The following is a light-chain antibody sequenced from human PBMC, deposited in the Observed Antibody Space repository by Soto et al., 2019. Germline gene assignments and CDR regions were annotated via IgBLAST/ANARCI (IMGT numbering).Light chain of an antibody. J-gene: IGKJ4*02. CDR3: QQYNHWPRMLS. CDR2: DTS. V-gene: IGKV3-15*01. CDR1: HSLTSN. Sequence: EIILTQSPATLYVSPGERATLSCRASHSLTSNLAWYQQRPGQAPRLLIYDTSNRATDIPARFSGSGSGTECTLTIASLQSEDFAVYYCQQYNHWPRMLSFGGGTRV.